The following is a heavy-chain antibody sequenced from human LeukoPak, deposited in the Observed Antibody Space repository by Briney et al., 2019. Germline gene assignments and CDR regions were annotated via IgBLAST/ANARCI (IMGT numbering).Heavy chain of an antibody. CDR1: GYPISSGYY. CDR2: IYHSGST. V-gene: IGHV4-38-2*01. J-gene: IGHJ5*02. Sequence: SETLSLTCAVSGYPISSGYYWGWIRQPPGKGLEWIGSIYHSGSTYYNPSLKSRVTISVDTSKNQFSLKLSSVTAADTAVYYCARHLGISFGVASGWFDPWGQGTLVTVSS. D-gene: IGHD3-3*01. CDR3: ARHLGISFGVASGWFDP.